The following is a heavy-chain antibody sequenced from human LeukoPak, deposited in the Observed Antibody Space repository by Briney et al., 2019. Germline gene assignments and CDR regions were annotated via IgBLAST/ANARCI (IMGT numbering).Heavy chain of an antibody. CDR1: GFTFSSYD. CDR3: ARAAYSSTWYSRYFDL. Sequence: GGSLRLSCAASGFTFSSYDIHWVRQATGKGLEWVSGIGTAGEIYYPGSVKGRFTITRENAKNSLYLQMNSLRAGDTAVYYCARAAYSSTWYSRYFDLWGRGTLVTVSS. D-gene: IGHD6-13*01. V-gene: IGHV3-13*01. J-gene: IGHJ2*01. CDR2: IGTAGEI.